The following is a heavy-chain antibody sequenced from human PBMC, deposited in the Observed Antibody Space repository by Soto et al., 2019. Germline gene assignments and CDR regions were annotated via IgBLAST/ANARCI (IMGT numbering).Heavy chain of an antibody. CDR3: ARAPYYYDSSGYYRDFDP. J-gene: IGHJ5*02. D-gene: IGHD3-22*01. Sequence: PSETLSLTCTVSGGSISSGDYYWSWIRQPPGKGLEWIGYIYYSGSTYYNPSLKSRVTISVDTSKNQFSLKLSSVTAADTAVYYCARAPYYYDSSGYYRDFDPWGPGTLVTVSS. CDR2: IYYSGST. V-gene: IGHV4-30-4*01. CDR1: GGSISSGDYY.